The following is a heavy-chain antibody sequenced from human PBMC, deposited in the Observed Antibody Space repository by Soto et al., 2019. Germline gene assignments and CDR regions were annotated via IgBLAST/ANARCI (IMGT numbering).Heavy chain of an antibody. Sequence: PETLSLTCAVYGRSFSGYYWSWIRQPPGQGLEWIGEINHSGSTNYNPSLKSRVTISVDTSKNQFSLKLSSVTAADTAVYYCARAGSWTGVIYYYYYGMDVWGQGTTVS. CDR2: INHSGST. CDR3: ARAGSWTGVIYYYYYGMDV. CDR1: GRSFSGYY. J-gene: IGHJ6*02. V-gene: IGHV4-34*01. D-gene: IGHD3-16*02.